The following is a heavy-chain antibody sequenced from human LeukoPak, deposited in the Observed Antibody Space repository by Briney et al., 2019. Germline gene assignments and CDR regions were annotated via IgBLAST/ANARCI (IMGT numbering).Heavy chain of an antibody. V-gene: IGHV4-59*08. CDR2: IYYSGST. D-gene: IGHD3-22*01. CDR3: ARGGRYDSSGYLGY. CDR1: GGSISSYY. J-gene: IGHJ4*02. Sequence: SGTLSLTCTVSGGSISSYYWSWIRQPPGKGLEWIGYIYYSGSTNYNPSLKSRVTISVDTSKNQFSLKLSSVTAADTAVYYCARGGRYDSSGYLGYWGQGTLVTVSS.